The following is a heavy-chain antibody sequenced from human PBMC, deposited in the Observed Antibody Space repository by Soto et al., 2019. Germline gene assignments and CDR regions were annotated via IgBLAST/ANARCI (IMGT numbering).Heavy chain of an antibody. J-gene: IGHJ4*02. D-gene: IGHD5-12*01. CDR3: ATGRGAYATPY. V-gene: IGHV4-31*03. CDR2: IYYSGST. CDR1: GGSISSGGYY. Sequence: PSETLSLTCTVSGGSISSGGYYWSWIRQHPGKGLEWIGYIYYSGSTYYNPSLKSRVTISLDTSKNQFSLRLSSVTAADTAVYYCATGRGAYATPYWGQGTLVTVSS.